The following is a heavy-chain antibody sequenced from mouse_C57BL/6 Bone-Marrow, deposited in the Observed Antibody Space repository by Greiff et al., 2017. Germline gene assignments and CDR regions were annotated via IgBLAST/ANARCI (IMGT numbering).Heavy chain of an antibody. CDR3: ARGSTMVTTGFFDV. V-gene: IGHV5-2*01. J-gene: IGHJ1*01. CDR1: EYEFPSHD. CDR2: INSDGGST. Sequence: EVQRVESGGGLVQPGESLKLSCESNEYEFPSHDMSWVRKTPEKRLELVAAINSDGGSTYYPDTMERRFIISRDNTKKTLYLQMSSLRSEDTDLYYCARGSTMVTTGFFDVWGAGTTVTVSS. D-gene: IGHD2-2*01.